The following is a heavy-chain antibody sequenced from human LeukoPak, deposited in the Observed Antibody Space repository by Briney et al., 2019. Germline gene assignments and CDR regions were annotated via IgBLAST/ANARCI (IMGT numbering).Heavy chain of an antibody. CDR1: GYTFTSYA. CDR3: ARDLWSAHCSGGSCYEVEDY. Sequence: ASVKVSCKASGYTFTSYAMHWVRQAPGQRLEWMGWINAGNGNTKYSQKFQGRVTITRDTSASTAYMELSSLRSEDTAVYYCARDLWSAHCSGGSCYEVEDYWGQGTLVTVSS. J-gene: IGHJ4*02. D-gene: IGHD2-15*01. V-gene: IGHV1-3*01. CDR2: INAGNGNT.